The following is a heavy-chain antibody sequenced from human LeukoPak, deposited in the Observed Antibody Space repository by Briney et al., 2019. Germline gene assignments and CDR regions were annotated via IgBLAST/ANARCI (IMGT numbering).Heavy chain of an antibody. V-gene: IGHV3-74*01. J-gene: IGHJ4*02. CDR2: INGDESST. CDR1: GFTFSTYW. CDR3: ARGSSTAYYGFFDY. Sequence: PGGSLRLSCAASGFTFSTYWMHWVRQAPGKGLVWVSRINGDESSTTYADSVKGRFTISRDNAKNTLYLQMNSLRAEDTAVYYCARGSSTAYYGFFDYWGQGTLVTVSS. D-gene: IGHD3-9*01.